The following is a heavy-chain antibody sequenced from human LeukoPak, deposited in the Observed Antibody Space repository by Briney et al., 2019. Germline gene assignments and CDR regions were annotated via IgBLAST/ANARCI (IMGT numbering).Heavy chain of an antibody. CDR3: ARVAWSGYAFDY. CDR2: TRDKANSYTT. J-gene: IGHJ4*02. CDR1: GFTFSDHY. Sequence: VGSLRLSCAASGFTFSDHYMDWVRQAPAKGLEWIGRTRDKANSYTTEYAASVKGRFTISRDDSKTSLYLKMNSLKTEDTAVYYCARVAWSGYAFDYWGQGTLVTVSS. D-gene: IGHD3-3*01. V-gene: IGHV3-72*01.